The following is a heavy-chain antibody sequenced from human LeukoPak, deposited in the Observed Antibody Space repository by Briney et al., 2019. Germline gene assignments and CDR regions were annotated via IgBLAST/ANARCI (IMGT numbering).Heavy chain of an antibody. CDR1: GYSFTGNY. CDR2: INPNSGVT. V-gene: IGHV1-2*02. CDR3: ARGRPGDYFDY. D-gene: IGHD6-25*01. J-gene: IGHJ4*02. Sequence: ASVKVSCKASGYSFTGNYMHWVRQAPGQGLEWMGWINPNSGVTNYAQNFQGRVTMTRDTSISTAYMDLSRLRSDDTAVYYCARGRPGDYFDYWGQGTLVTVSS.